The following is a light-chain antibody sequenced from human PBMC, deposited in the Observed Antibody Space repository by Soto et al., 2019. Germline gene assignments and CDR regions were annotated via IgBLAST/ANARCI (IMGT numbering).Light chain of an antibody. CDR3: QSYDSSLSGVV. V-gene: IGLV1-40*01. CDR1: SSNIGAGYD. J-gene: IGLJ2*01. CDR2: GNS. Sequence: QSVLTQPPSVSGAPGQRVTISCIGSSSNIGAGYDVHWYQQLPGTAPKLLISGNSDRPSGVPDRFSASKSGTSASLAITVLQAEDEADYYCQSYDSSLSGVVFGGGTKLTVL.